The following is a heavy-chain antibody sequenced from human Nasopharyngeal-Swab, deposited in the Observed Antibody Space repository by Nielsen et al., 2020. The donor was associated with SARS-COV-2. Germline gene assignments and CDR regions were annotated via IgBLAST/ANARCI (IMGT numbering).Heavy chain of an antibody. J-gene: IGHJ4*02. D-gene: IGHD3-10*01. CDR2: ISSSSSYI. V-gene: IGHV3-21*01. Sequence: WIRQPPGKGLEWVSSISSSSSYIYYADSVKGRFTISRDNAKNSLYLQMNSLRAEDTAVYYCARAGSYRFDYWGQGTLVTVSS. CDR3: ARAGSYRFDY.